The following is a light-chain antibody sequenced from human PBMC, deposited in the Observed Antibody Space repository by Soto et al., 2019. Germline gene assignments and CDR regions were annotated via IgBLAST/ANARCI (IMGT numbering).Light chain of an antibody. Sequence: IRLTQSPTFRSASEGYGATIPSGSNQDISDYLAWYQQRPGKAPKLLIYAASTVQRGVPSRFRGSGSGTEFTLTISSLQPEDFATYSCQQLNSYPLTFGGGTKVDIK. CDR2: AAS. V-gene: IGKV1-9*01. J-gene: IGKJ4*01. CDR1: QDISDY. CDR3: QQLNSYPLT.